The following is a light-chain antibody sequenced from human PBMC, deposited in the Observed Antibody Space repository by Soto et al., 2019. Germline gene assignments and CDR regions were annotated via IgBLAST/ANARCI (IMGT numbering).Light chain of an antibody. CDR3: QQRSNWTIT. J-gene: IGKJ4*01. V-gene: IGKV3-11*01. CDR2: DAS. CDR1: QSVSSY. Sequence: EIVLTQSPATLSLSPGERATLSCRASQSVSSYLAWYQQKPGQAPRLLIYDASNTATGIPARFSGSGSRTDFTLTISSLDPEDFAVYYCQQRSNWTITFGGGTK.